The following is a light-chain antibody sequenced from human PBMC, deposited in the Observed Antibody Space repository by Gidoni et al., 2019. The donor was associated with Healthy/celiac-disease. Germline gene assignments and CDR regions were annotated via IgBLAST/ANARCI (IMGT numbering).Light chain of an antibody. CDR1: QSISSY. CDR2: AAS. V-gene: IGKV1-39*01. J-gene: IGKJ1*01. CDR3: QPSYSTPPP. Sequence: DIQMTQSPSSLSASVGDRVTITCRASQSISSYLNWYKQKPGKAPKLLIYAASSLQSGVPSRFSGSGSGTDFTLTIRRLQPEDFATYYCQPSYSTPPPFXQXTKVEIK.